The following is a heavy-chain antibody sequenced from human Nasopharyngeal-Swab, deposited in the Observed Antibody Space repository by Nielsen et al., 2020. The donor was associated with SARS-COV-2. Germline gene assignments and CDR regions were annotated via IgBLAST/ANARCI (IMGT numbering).Heavy chain of an antibody. CDR3: ARVDDGYSSSWYRGPLDY. CDR2: ISAYNGNT. V-gene: IGHV1-18*04. Sequence: ASVKVSCKASGYTFTSYGISWVRQAPGQGLEWMGWISAYNGNTNYAQKLQGRVTMTTDTSTSTAYMELRSLRSDDTAVYYCARVDDGYSSSWYRGPLDYWGRGTLVTVSS. CDR1: GYTFTSYG. D-gene: IGHD6-13*01. J-gene: IGHJ4*02.